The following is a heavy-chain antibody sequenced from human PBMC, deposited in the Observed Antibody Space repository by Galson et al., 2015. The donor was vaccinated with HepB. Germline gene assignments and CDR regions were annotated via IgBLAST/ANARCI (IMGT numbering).Heavy chain of an antibody. D-gene: IGHD1-20*01. CDR1: GDSVSGHSGA. Sequence: CAISGDSVSGHSGAWNWIRQSPSRGLEWLGRTYYRSKWYSGYAVFVKSRITINPDTSKNQFSLQLKSVTPEDTGVYYCASGVTGRFDYWGQGTLVTVSS. CDR2: TYYRSKWYS. CDR3: ASGVTGRFDY. J-gene: IGHJ4*02. V-gene: IGHV6-1*01.